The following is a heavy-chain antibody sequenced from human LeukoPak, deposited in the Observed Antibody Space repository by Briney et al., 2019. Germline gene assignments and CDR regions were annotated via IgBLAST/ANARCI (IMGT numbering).Heavy chain of an antibody. V-gene: IGHV1-2*02. CDR3: ARDRDYGSGIFDY. D-gene: IGHD3-10*01. CDR1: GYTFTGYY. CDR2: INPNSGGT. J-gene: IGHJ4*02. Sequence: ASVKVSCKASGYTFTGYYTHWVRQAPGQGLEWMGWINPNSGGTNCAQKFQGRVTMTRDTSISTAYMELNRLRSDDTAVYYCARDRDYGSGIFDYWGQGTLVTVSS.